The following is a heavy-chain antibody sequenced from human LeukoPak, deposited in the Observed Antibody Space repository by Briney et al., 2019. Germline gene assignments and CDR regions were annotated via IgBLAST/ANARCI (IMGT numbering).Heavy chain of an antibody. CDR1: GYTFTSYD. CDR2: ISAYNGNT. D-gene: IGHD6-19*01. CDR3: ARDLRTAVAGNWFDP. J-gene: IGHJ5*02. V-gene: IGHV1-18*01. Sequence: ASVKVSCKASGYTFTSYDISWVRQAPGQGLEWMGCISAYNGNTNYAQKFQGRVTMTTDTSTSTAYMELRSLRSDDTAVYYCARDLRTAVAGNWFDPWGQGTLVTVSS.